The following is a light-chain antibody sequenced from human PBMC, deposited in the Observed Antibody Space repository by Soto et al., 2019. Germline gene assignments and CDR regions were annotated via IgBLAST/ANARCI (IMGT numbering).Light chain of an antibody. CDR2: DAF. CDR1: QNIDNW. Sequence: DIQMTQSPPTLSASVGDKVTISCRATQNIDNWLAWYQQKPGKAPNLLIYDAFVLENGVPSRFSGSGSGTEFTLTISSLQPEDFATYDHQQYSRFWTFGQATNLDIK. J-gene: IGKJ1*01. V-gene: IGKV1-5*01. CDR3: QQYSRFWT.